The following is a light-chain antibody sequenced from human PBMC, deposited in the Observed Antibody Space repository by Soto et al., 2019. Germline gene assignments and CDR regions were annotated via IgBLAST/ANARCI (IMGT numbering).Light chain of an antibody. Sequence: QAVVTQEPSLTVSPGGTVILTCGSSTGAVTSGHYPYWFQQKPGQAPKTLIYDTTNKQSWSPARFSGFLLGGKAALTLSGAQPEDEADYYCLLVYSGTVVFGGGTKLTVL. CDR2: DTT. CDR1: TGAVTSGHY. CDR3: LLVYSGTVV. J-gene: IGLJ2*01. V-gene: IGLV7-46*01.